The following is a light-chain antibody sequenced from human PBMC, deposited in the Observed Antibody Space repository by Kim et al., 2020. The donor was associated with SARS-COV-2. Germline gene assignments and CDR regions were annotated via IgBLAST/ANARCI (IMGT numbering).Light chain of an antibody. CDR2: GNN. Sequence: GKTETICFTRSRGSIASNYVQWYQQRPGRSPIAVIFGNNHRPSGVPDRFSGSIDSSSNSVSLTISGLKTEDEADYYCQSLVSNIQVFGGGTQLTVL. V-gene: IGLV6-57*01. J-gene: IGLJ3*02. CDR3: QSLVSNIQV. CDR1: RGSIASNY.